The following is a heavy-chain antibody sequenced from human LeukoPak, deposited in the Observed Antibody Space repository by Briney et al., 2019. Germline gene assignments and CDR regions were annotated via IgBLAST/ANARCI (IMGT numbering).Heavy chain of an antibody. V-gene: IGHV3-23*01. Sequence: GGSLRLSCAASGFTFSSYAVSWVRQAPGKGLEWVSAISGSGGSTYYADSVKGRFTISRDDSKNTLYLQMNSLRAEDTAVYYCAKDYGYCSSTSCRGPYYFDYWGQGTLVTVSS. CDR1: GFTFSSYA. D-gene: IGHD2-2*01. J-gene: IGHJ4*02. CDR2: ISGSGGST. CDR3: AKDYGYCSSTSCRGPYYFDY.